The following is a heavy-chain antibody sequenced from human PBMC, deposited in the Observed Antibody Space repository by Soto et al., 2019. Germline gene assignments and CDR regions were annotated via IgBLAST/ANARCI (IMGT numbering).Heavy chain of an antibody. CDR1: GFTFSSYG. CDR3: AKDRGRYCSSTSCYFLY. J-gene: IGHJ4*02. CDR2: ISYDGSNK. V-gene: IGHV3-30*18. D-gene: IGHD2-2*01. Sequence: GGSLRLSCAASGFTFSSYGMHWVRQAPGKGLEWVAVISYDGSNKYYADSVKGRFTISRDNSKNTLYLQMNSLRAEDTAVYYCAKDRGRYCSSTSCYFLYWGQGT.